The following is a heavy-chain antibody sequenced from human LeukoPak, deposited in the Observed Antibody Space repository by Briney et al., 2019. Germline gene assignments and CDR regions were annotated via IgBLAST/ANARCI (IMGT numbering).Heavy chain of an antibody. J-gene: IGHJ4*02. CDR1: GYTFTSYD. D-gene: IGHD3-10*01. CDR2: MNPNSGNT. CDR3: ARRRSGSYERWDY. V-gene: IGHV1-8*01. Sequence: ASVKVSCKASGYTFTSYDINWVRQATGQGLEWIGWMNPNSGNTGYAQKFQGRVTMTRNTSISTAYMELNSLRSEDTAMYYCARRRSGSYERWDYWGQGTLVTVSS.